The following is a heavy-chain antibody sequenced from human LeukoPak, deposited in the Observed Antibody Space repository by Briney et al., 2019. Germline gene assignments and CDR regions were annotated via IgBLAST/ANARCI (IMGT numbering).Heavy chain of an antibody. CDR3: TKDIGKFYTSGWNYFSMDV. CDR2: ISLNSGII. J-gene: IGHJ6*02. Sequence: GGSLRLSCAASGFNFDAYAMHWVRQAPGKGLEWVSSISLNSGIIDYADSVKGRFTISRDNAKNSLYLQMNSLRAEDTALYYCTKDIGKFYTSGWNYFSMDVWGQGTTVTVSS. CDR1: GFNFDAYA. V-gene: IGHV3-9*01. D-gene: IGHD6-19*01.